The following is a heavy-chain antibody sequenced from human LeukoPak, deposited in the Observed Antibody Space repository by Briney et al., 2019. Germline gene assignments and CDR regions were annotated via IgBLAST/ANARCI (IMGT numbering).Heavy chain of an antibody. CDR3: ARVSIGWYSFDY. D-gene: IGHD6-19*01. J-gene: IGHJ4*02. CDR1: GFTFSTYW. Sequence: GGSLRLSCAASGFTFSTYWMHWVRHAPGKGLVWVSRNPDGTTTSYADSVKGRFTISRDNAKDTVYLQMNSLRAEGTAVYYCARVSIGWYSFDYWGQGTLVTVSS. CDR2: NPDGTTT. V-gene: IGHV3-74*01.